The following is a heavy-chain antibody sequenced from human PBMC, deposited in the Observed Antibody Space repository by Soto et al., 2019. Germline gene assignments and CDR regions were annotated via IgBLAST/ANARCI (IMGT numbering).Heavy chain of an antibody. CDR2: ISSSSSTI. CDR3: AIDYDFWSGYSTGFDY. V-gene: IGHV3-48*01. CDR1: GFTFSSYS. Sequence: GGSLRLSCAASGFTFSSYSMNWVRQAPGKGLEWVSYISSSSSTIYYADSVKGRFTISRDNAKNSLYLQMNSLRAEDTAVYYCAIDYDFWSGYSTGFDYWGQGTLVTVSS. D-gene: IGHD3-3*01. J-gene: IGHJ4*02.